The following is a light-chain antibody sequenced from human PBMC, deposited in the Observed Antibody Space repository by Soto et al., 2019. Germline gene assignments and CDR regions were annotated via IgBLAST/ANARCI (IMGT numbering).Light chain of an antibody. Sequence: DIQLTQSPSSLSASLGDRVTISCRASQLINGYLNWYQQKPGKAPRLLIYTASILQSGVPSRFSGTRSGTDFTLIISDLQAEDFATYYCQQTYSPLRTFGQGTRVEIK. V-gene: IGKV1-39*01. J-gene: IGKJ1*01. CDR2: TAS. CDR1: QLINGY. CDR3: QQTYSPLRT.